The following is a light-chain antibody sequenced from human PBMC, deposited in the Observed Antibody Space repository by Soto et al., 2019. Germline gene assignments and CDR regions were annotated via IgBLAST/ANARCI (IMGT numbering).Light chain of an antibody. V-gene: IGKV1-5*03. CDR2: RAS. CDR1: QSINSW. J-gene: IGKJ3*01. Sequence: DIQMTQSPSTLSASVGDRVTITCRASQSINSWLAWYQQKPGKAPRLLIYRASSLEGGVPSRFSGSGSGAEVTLTISSLQPDDFATYYCQHYESYSGTFGPGTKVDIK. CDR3: QHYESYSGT.